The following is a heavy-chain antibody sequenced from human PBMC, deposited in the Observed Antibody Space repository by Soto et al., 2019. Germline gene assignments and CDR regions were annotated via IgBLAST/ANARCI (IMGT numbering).Heavy chain of an antibody. D-gene: IGHD3-3*01. J-gene: IGHJ4*02. V-gene: IGHV4-39*01. CDR1: GGSISSSSYY. Sequence: SETLSLTCTVSGGSISSSSYYWGWIRQPPGKKIEWIGSIYYSGSTYYNPSLKSRVNISVDTSKNQYSMKLSSVTAADTAVYYCARSLPLLLEWLLYGHIGFDYWGQGTLVTVSS. CDR2: IYYSGST. CDR3: ARSLPLLLEWLLYGHIGFDY.